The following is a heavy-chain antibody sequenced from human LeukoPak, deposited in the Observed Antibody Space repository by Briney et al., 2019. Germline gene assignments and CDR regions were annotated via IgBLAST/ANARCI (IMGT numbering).Heavy chain of an antibody. J-gene: IGHJ6*02. CDR3: ARNVLPYSSGWYSWFRGDRYYYGMDV. D-gene: IGHD6-19*01. V-gene: IGHV1-3*01. Sequence: ASVKVSCKASGYTFTSYAMHWVRQAPGQRLEWMGWINAGNGNTKYSQKFQGRVTITRDTSASTAYMELSSLRSEDTAVYYCARNVLPYSSGWYSWFRGDRYYYGMDVRGQGTTVTVSS. CDR1: GYTFTSYA. CDR2: INAGNGNT.